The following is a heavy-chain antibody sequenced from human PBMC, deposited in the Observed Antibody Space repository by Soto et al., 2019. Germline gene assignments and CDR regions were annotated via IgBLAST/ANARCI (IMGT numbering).Heavy chain of an antibody. J-gene: IGHJ4*02. Sequence: SETLSLTCIVSGGSISSYYWSWIRQPAGKGLEWIGRIYTSGSTNYNPSLKSRVTISVDKSKNQFSLKMKSVTAADTAVYFCGRLKGGNTVDSWGPGTLVTVSS. CDR3: GRLKGGNTVDS. D-gene: IGHD2-15*01. V-gene: IGHV4-4*07. CDR1: GGSISSYY. CDR2: IYTSGST.